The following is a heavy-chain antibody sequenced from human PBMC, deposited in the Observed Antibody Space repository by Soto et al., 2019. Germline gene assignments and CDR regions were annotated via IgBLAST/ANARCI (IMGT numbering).Heavy chain of an antibody. CDR3: AKAYSVVVPGNWLDP. CDR1: GFTFSSYA. D-gene: IGHD2-2*01. Sequence: GGSLRLSCAAPGFTFSSYAMSWVRQAPGKGLEWVSAISGSGGSTYYADSVKGRFTISRDNSKNTLYLQMNSLRAEDTAVYYCAKAYSVVVPGNWLDPWGQGTLDTVSS. CDR2: ISGSGGST. J-gene: IGHJ5*02. V-gene: IGHV3-23*01.